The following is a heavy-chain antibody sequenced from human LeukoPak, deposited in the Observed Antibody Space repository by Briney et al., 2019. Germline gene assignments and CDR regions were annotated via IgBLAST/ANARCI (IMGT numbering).Heavy chain of an antibody. J-gene: IGHJ3*02. Sequence: GALRLSCAASGFTFNNFAMSWVRQAPGKGLEWVSDISGGGGSTYYADSVKGRFTISRDNSRNTLSLQMNSLRAEDTAVYYCAKVSVWLGSGAFDIWGQGTMVTVSS. CDR1: GFTFNNFA. D-gene: IGHD3-16*01. CDR3: AKVSVWLGSGAFDI. CDR2: ISGGGGST. V-gene: IGHV3-23*01.